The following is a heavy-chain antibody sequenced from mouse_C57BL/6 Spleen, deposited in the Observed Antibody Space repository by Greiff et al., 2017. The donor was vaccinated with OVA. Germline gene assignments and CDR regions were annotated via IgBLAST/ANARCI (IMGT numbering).Heavy chain of an antibody. V-gene: IGHV2-2*01. J-gene: IGHJ4*01. CDR2: IWSGGST. D-gene: IGHD1-1*01. Sequence: VQLQQSGPGLVQPSQSLSITCTVSGFSLTSYGVHWVRQSPGKGLEWLGVIWSGGSTDYNAAFISRLSISKDNSKSQVFFKMNSLQADDTAIYYCARTDYGSPYAMDYWGQGTSVTVSS. CDR1: GFSLTSYG. CDR3: ARTDYGSPYAMDY.